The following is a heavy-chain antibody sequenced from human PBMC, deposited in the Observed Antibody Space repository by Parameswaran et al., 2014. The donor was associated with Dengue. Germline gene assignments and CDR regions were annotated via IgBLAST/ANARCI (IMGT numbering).Heavy chain of an antibody. CDR3: ARDLSFRYYDSSGYYGY. V-gene: IGHV1-18*01. D-gene: IGHD3-22*01. Sequence: SWVRQAPGQGLEWMGWISAYNGNTNYAQKLQGRVTMTTDTSTSTAYMELRSLRSDDTAVYYCARDLSFRYYDSSGYYGYWGQGTLVTVSS. J-gene: IGHJ4*02. CDR2: ISAYNGNT.